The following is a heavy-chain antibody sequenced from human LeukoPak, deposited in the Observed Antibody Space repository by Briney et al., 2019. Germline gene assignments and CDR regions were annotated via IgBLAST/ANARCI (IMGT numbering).Heavy chain of an antibody. Sequence: SETLSLTCAVYGGSFSGYYWSRIRQPPGKGLEWIGEINHSGSTNYNPSLKSRVTIPVDTSKNQFSLKLSSVTAADTAVYYCARVAYGDYDWFDPWGQGTLVTVSS. CDR2: INHSGST. CDR3: ARVAYGDYDWFDP. D-gene: IGHD4-17*01. V-gene: IGHV4-34*01. CDR1: GGSFSGYY. J-gene: IGHJ5*02.